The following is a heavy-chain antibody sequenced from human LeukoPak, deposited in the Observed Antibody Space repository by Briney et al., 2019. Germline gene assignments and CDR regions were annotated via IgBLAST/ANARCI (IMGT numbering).Heavy chain of an antibody. D-gene: IGHD5-18*01. J-gene: IGHJ4*02. CDR1: GFTFSSYA. V-gene: IGHV3-30-3*01. CDR3: ARGYLGTAMGYYFDY. CDR2: ISYDGSNK. Sequence: GGSLRLSCAASGFTFSSYAMHWVRQAPGKGLEWVAVISYDGSNKYYADSVKGRFTISRDNSKNTLYLQMNSLRAEDTAVYYCARGYLGTAMGYYFDYWGQGTLVTVSS.